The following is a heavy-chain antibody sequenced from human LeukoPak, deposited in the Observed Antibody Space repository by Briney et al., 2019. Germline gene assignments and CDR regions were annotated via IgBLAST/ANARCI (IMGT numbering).Heavy chain of an antibody. Sequence: ASVKVSCKASGYTFRSLGISWVRQAPGQGLEWMGWISVYNGKTNYAQKFQGRVNMTTDSSSTAYMELSSLRSEDTAVYYCASVGVVVPAASNWFDPWGQGTLVTVSS. D-gene: IGHD2-2*01. J-gene: IGHJ5*02. V-gene: IGHV1-18*01. CDR2: ISVYNGKT. CDR1: GYTFRSLG. CDR3: ASVGVVVPAASNWFDP.